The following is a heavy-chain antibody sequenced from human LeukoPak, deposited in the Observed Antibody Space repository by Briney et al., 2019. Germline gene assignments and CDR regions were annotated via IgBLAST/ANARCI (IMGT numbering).Heavy chain of an antibody. CDR1: GYRFTDFH. Sequence: ASVKLSCKASGYRFTDFHFHWVRQAPGQGLEWMGWINPATGIKPNSGGTYYGNKFRGRVTMTTHTSINTIYLEMGSLIIDDAAVYFCVRVRKILPEVEFWVQGPLITVSS. CDR2: IKPNSGGT. CDR3: VRVRKILPEVEF. V-gene: IGHV1-2*02. J-gene: IGHJ4*02. D-gene: IGHD2-21*01.